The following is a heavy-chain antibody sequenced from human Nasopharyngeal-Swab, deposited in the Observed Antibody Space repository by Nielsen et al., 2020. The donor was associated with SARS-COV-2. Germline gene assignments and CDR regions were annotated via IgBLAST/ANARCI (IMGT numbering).Heavy chain of an antibody. D-gene: IGHD3-3*01. V-gene: IGHV4-31*03. CDR2: IYYSGST. CDR1: GGSISSGGYY. Sequence: LRLSCTVSGGSISSGGYYWSWIRQHPGKGLEWIGYIYYSGSTYYNPSLKSRVTISVDTSKNQFSLKLSSVTVADTAVYYCARGSGDTIFGVVIIGAFDIWGQGTMVTVSS. CDR3: ARGSGDTIFGVVIIGAFDI. J-gene: IGHJ3*02.